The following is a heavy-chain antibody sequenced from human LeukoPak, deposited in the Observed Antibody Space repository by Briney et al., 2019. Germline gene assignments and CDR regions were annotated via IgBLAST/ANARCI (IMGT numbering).Heavy chain of an antibody. D-gene: IGHD4-11*01. J-gene: IGHJ4*02. CDR1: GGSISSSSHY. V-gene: IGHV4-39*01. Sequence: SETLSLTCTVSGGSISSSSHYWGWIRQPPGKGLEWIGSIYYSGSTYYNPSLKSRVTISVDTSKNQFSLKLSSVTAADTAVYYCARLLLSEDLQWRPHYYFDYWGQGTLVTVSS. CDR3: ARLLLSEDLQWRPHYYFDY. CDR2: IYYSGST.